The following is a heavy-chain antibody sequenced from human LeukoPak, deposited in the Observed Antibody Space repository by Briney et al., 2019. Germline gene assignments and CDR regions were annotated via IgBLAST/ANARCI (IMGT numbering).Heavy chain of an antibody. CDR1: GFTFSSYA. CDR3: ARVLRYCSGGNCYSGGLGYMDV. J-gene: IGHJ6*03. CDR2: ISSSSSYI. D-gene: IGHD2-15*01. Sequence: GGSLRLSCAASGFTFSSYAMNWVRQAPGKGLEWVSSISSSSSYIYYADSVKGRFTISRDNAKNSLFLQMNSLRAEDTAVYYCARVLRYCSGGNCYSGGLGYMDVWGKGTTVTISS. V-gene: IGHV3-21*04.